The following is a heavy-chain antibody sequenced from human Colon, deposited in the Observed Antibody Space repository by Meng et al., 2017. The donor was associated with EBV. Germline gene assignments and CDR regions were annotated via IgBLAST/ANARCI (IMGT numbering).Heavy chain of an antibody. CDR2: INAVNGNT. CDR1: VYTFTNYA. V-gene: IGHV1-3*01. Sequence: KKPKASGKFPFKASVYTFTNYAMHWVRQAPGQRLEWMGWINAVNGNTKYSQKFQGRVTITRDTSASTAYMELSSLRSEDTAVYYCARGEGYCTNGVCSPGYWGQGSLVTVSS. D-gene: IGHD2-8*01. CDR3: ARGEGYCTNGVCSPGY. J-gene: IGHJ4*02.